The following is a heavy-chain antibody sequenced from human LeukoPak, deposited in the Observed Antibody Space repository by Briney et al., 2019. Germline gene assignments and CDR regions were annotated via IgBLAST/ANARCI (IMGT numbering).Heavy chain of an antibody. J-gene: IGHJ3*02. Sequence: GGSLRLSCAASGFTFSTYFMHWVRQAPGKGLEWVAVIASDGSRTFYVESVKGRFTISRDNSKNTLYLQMNSLRAEDTAVYFCARERQDTIVHSGAFDIWGQGTMVTVSS. V-gene: IGHV3-30-3*01. CDR1: GFTFSTYF. CDR3: ARERQDTIVHSGAFDI. D-gene: IGHD3-10*01. CDR2: IASDGSRT.